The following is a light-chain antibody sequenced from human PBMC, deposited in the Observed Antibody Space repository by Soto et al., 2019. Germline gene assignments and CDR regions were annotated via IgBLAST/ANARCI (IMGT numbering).Light chain of an antibody. CDR3: QSYDSSLSGDV. Sequence: QSVLTQPPSVSGAPGQRVTISCTGSSSNIGAGYDVHWYQQLPGTAPKPLIYGNSNRPSGVPDRFSGSKSGTSASLAITGLQAEDEADSYCQSYDSSLSGDVFGTGTKLTVL. J-gene: IGLJ1*01. CDR1: SSNIGAGYD. CDR2: GNS. V-gene: IGLV1-40*01.